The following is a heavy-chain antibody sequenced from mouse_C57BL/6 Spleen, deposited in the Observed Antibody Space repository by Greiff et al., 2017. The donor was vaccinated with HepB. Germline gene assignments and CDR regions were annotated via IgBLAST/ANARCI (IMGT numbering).Heavy chain of an antibody. CDR2: ISDGGSYT. CDR3: AREGYYYGGFDY. V-gene: IGHV5-4*01. J-gene: IGHJ2*01. Sequence: EVHLVESGGGLVKPGGSLKLSCAASGFTFSSYAMSWVRQTPEKRLEWVATISDGGSYTYYPDNVKGRFTISRDNAKNNLYLQMSHLKSEDTAMYYCAREGYYYGGFDYWGQGTTLTVSS. CDR1: GFTFSSYA. D-gene: IGHD1-1*01.